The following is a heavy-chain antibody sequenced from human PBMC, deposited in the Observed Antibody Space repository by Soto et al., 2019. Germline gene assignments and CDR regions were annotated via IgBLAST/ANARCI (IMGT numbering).Heavy chain of an antibody. J-gene: IGHJ3*02. CDR1: GFTFSSYS. D-gene: IGHD4-17*01. CDR2: ISSSSSYI. CDR3: ARDNGDPDAFDI. V-gene: IGHV3-21*01. Sequence: SLRLSCAASGFTFSSYSMNWVRQAPGKGLEWVSSISSSSSYIYYADSVKGRFTISRDNAKNSLYLQMNSLRAEDTAVYYCARDNGDPDAFDIWGQGTMVTVSS.